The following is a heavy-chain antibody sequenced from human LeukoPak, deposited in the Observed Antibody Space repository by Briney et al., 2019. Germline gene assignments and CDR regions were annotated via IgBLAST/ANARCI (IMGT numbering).Heavy chain of an antibody. CDR1: GGTFSSYA. CDR2: IIPILGIA. Sequence: SVKVSCKASGGTFSSYATSRVRLAPGQGLEWMGRIIPILGIANYAQKFQGRVTITADKSTSTAYMELSSLRSEDTAVYYCARGGLSSGLSYYYYYMDVWGKGTTVTVSS. CDR3: ARGGLSSGLSYYYYYMDV. J-gene: IGHJ6*03. V-gene: IGHV1-69*04. D-gene: IGHD6-19*01.